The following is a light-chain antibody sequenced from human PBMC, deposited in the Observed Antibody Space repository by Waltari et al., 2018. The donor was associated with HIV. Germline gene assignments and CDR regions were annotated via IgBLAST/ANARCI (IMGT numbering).Light chain of an antibody. CDR2: GVN. CDR1: RAAFDLHNL. CDR3: TTYTAKDSLL. J-gene: IGLJ2*01. V-gene: IGLV2-14*01. Sequence: SALPQPASVSGSPAQSVTIPCNGTRAAFDLHNLLPGYQQHPGKAPPLILFGVNSRPSGISSRFSASKSGDTASLTISGLQSGDEADYYCTTYTAKDSLLIGSGTKLTVL.